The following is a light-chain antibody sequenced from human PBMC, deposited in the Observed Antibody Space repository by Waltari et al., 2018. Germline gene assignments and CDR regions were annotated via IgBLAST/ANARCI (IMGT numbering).Light chain of an antibody. CDR2: DVF. CDR3: SSYTSNNTRV. V-gene: IGLV2-14*03. CDR1: SSDVGGYNY. J-gene: IGLJ2*01. Sequence: QSALTPPASVSGSPGQSITISCTGTSSDVGGYNYVSWYQQHPGKATKLMIYDVFDRPSGVSNRFAGSKSGNTASLTISGLQAEDEAHYYCSSYTSNNTRVFGGGTKLTVL.